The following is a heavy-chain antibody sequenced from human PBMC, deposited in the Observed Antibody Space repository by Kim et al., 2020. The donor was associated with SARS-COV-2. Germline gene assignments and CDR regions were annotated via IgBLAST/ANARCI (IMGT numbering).Heavy chain of an antibody. D-gene: IGHD1-1*01. V-gene: IGHV3-7*01. J-gene: IGHJ4*02. CDR2: SEK. Sequence: SEKYVVDSVKGRFTMSRDNARKSLYLQMNSLSAEDTAVYYCARTNDYMFEYWGQGTLVTVSS. CDR3: ARTNDYMFEY.